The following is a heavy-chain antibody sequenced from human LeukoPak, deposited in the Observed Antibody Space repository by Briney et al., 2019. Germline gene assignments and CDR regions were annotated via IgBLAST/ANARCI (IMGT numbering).Heavy chain of an antibody. V-gene: IGHV3-23*01. J-gene: IGHJ4*02. D-gene: IGHD4-11*01. CDR1: GFNFRDYD. CDR3: ARSINYSNYLLDS. CDR2: ISASGATT. Sequence: GGSLRLSCAASGFNFRDYDMTWVRQAPGKGLEWIASISASGATTNYADSVRGRFTISRDNSNKVTCLRMNSLRAEDTAVFYCARSINYSNYLLDSWGQGTRVTVSS.